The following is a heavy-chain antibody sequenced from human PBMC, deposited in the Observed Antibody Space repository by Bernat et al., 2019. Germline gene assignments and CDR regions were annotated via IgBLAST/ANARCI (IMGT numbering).Heavy chain of an antibody. D-gene: IGHD3-22*01. CDR3: ARDSAMYYYDSSGYSNDAFDI. J-gene: IGHJ3*02. Sequence: QVQLQESGPGLVKPSQTLSLTCTVSGGSISSGSYYWSWIRQPAGKGLEWSGRIYTRGSTNYNTSLKRRVTISVDTSKNQFSMKLSSVTAADTAVYYCARDSAMYYYDSSGYSNDAFDIWGQGTMVTVPS. CDR2: IYTRGST. CDR1: GGSISSGSYY. V-gene: IGHV4-61*02.